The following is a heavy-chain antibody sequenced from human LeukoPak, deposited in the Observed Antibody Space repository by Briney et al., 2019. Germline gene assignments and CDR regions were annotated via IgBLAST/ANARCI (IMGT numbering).Heavy chain of an antibody. CDR1: GFTFSSYG. CDR2: ISYDGDNK. D-gene: IGHD6-13*01. CDR3: ARDLLYSSSWTDFDY. Sequence: PGRSLRLSCAASGFTFSSYGMHWVRQAPGKGLEWVAVISYDGDNKYYADSVKGRFTISRDNSKNTLYLQMNSLRAEDTAVYYCARDLLYSSSWTDFDYWGQGTLVTVSS. V-gene: IGHV3-30*03. J-gene: IGHJ4*02.